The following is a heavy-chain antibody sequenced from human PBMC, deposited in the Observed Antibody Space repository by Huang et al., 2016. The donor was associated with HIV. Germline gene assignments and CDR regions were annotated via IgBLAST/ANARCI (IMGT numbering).Heavy chain of an antibody. Sequence: QVQLQESGPGLVKPSETLSLTCTVSGGSMSSYYWSWIRQPPGKGLEWIGYIYYSGSTNDNPSLKRRVTISVDTSKNQFSLRLSSVTAADTAVYYWASASIAARRWFAPWGQGSLVTVSS. J-gene: IGHJ5*02. CDR3: ASASIAARRWFAP. D-gene: IGHD6-6*01. V-gene: IGHV4-59*01. CDR2: IYYSGST. CDR1: GGSMSSYY.